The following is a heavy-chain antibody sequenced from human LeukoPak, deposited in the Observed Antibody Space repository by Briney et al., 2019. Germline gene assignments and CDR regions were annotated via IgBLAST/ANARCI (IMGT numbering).Heavy chain of an antibody. D-gene: IGHD1-26*01. J-gene: IGHJ4*02. CDR3: AKDLVRGDYGDY. V-gene: IGHV3-73*01. Sequence: GGSLRLSCAASGFTFSGSAMHWVRQASGKGLEWVGRIRSKANSYATAYAASVKGRFTISRDDSKNTAYLQMNSLRAEDTAVYYCAKDLVRGDYGDYWGQGTLVTVSS. CDR2: IRSKANSYAT. CDR1: GFTFSGSA.